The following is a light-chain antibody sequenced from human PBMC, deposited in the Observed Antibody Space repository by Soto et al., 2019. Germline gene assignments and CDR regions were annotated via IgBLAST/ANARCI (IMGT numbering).Light chain of an antibody. J-gene: IGKJ1*01. CDR3: QQRSNWPWT. Sequence: EIVLTQSPATLSLSPGERATLSCRASQSVSSYIAWYQQKPGQAPRLLIYDASNRATGIPARFSGSGSGTDCTLTISSLEPEDFAVYYCQQRSNWPWTFGQGTKVEIK. CDR2: DAS. V-gene: IGKV3-11*01. CDR1: QSVSSY.